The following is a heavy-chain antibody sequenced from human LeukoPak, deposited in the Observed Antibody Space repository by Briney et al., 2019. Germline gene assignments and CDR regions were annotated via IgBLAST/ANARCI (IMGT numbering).Heavy chain of an antibody. CDR2: IYYSGST. V-gene: IGHV4-59*08. CDR1: GGSISSYY. Sequence: SETLSLTCTVSGGSISSYYWSWIRQPPGKGLEWIGYIYYSGSTNYNPSLKSRVTISVDTSKNQFSLKLSSVTAAATAVYYCARHTVVRPWSDYWGQGTLVTVSS. J-gene: IGHJ4*02. CDR3: ARHTVVRPWSDY. D-gene: IGHD3-10*01.